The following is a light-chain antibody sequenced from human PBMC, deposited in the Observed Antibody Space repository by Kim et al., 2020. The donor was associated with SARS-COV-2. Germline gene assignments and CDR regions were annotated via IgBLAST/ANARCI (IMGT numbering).Light chain of an antibody. Sequence: TISSPGRTPHVGPHYALHRYQQLPAPAPKHLHYGNSNRPSGLPDRFSGSKSGTSSSLAITGLQAEDEADYYCQSYDSSLSVVFGGGTQLTVL. V-gene: IGLV1-40*01. CDR3: QSYDSSLSVV. CDR2: GNS. J-gene: IGLJ2*01. CDR1: TPHVGPHYA.